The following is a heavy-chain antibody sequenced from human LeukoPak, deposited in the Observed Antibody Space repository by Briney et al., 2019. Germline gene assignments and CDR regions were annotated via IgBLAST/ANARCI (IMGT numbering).Heavy chain of an antibody. V-gene: IGHV1-46*01. D-gene: IGHD4-11*01. CDR3: ARQQGLQNLNFDY. CDR2: INPIGGTT. J-gene: IGHJ4*02. Sequence: ASVKVSCKASGYTFTSYYMHWVRQAPGQGLEWMGIINPIGGTTDYAQKFQGRVTLTRDTSTSTAYMELSSLRSDDTAVYYCARQQGLQNLNFDYWGQGTLVTVSS. CDR1: GYTFTSYY.